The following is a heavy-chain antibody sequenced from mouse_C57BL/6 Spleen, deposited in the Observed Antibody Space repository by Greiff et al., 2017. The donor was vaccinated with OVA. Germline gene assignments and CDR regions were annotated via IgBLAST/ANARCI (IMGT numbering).Heavy chain of an antibody. CDR1: GYAFSSYW. V-gene: IGHV1-80*01. CDR2: IYPGDGDT. CDR3: ATWIYYGNYFDY. D-gene: IGHD2-1*01. Sequence: VQLQQSGAELVKPGASVKISCKASGYAFSSYWMNWVKQRPGKGLEWIGQIYPGDGDTNYNGKFKGKATLTADKSSSTAYMQLSSLTSEDSAVYFCATWIYYGNYFDYWGQGTTLTVSS. J-gene: IGHJ2*01.